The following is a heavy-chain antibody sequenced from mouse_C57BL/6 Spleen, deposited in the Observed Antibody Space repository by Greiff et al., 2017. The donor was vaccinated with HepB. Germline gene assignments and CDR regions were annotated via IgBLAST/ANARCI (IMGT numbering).Heavy chain of an antibody. CDR1: GYTFTSYG. V-gene: IGHV1-81*01. J-gene: IGHJ1*03. CDR3: ARALGAGYYGGYFDV. D-gene: IGHD1-1*01. CDR2: IYPRSGNT. Sequence: QVHVKQSGAELARPGASVKLSCKASGYTFTSYGISWVKQRTGQGLEWIGEIYPRSGNTYYNEKFKGKATLTADKSSSTAYMELRSLTSEDSAVYFCARALGAGYYGGYFDVWGTGTTVTVSS.